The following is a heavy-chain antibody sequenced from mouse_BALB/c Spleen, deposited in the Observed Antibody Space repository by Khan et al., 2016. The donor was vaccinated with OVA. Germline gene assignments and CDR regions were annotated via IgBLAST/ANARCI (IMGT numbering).Heavy chain of an antibody. Sequence: VQLQQSGAELVKSGATVKLSCTASGLNIKDTYMHWLKQWPEQGLEWIGRIDLTNANTKYDPKFQGMPTRTADTSSHPAYLQLSSLTSEDTALSYCARMARTWRPGTTLTVSS. CDR2: IDLTNANT. CDR3: ARMART. V-gene: IGHV14-3*02. CDR1: GLNIKDTY. J-gene: IGHJ2*01.